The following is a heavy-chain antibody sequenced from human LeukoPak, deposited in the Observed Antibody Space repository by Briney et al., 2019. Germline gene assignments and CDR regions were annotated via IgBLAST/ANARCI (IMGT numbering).Heavy chain of an antibody. CDR2: ISYDGSNK. J-gene: IGHJ4*02. Sequence: GRSLRLSCAASGFTFSSYAMHWVRQAPGKGLEWVAVISYDGSNKYYADSVKGRFTISRDNAKNSLYLQMNSLRAEDTAVYYCARREYQLLSSWGQGTLVTVSS. CDR1: GFTFSSYA. CDR3: ARREYQLLSS. V-gene: IGHV3-30-3*01. D-gene: IGHD2-2*01.